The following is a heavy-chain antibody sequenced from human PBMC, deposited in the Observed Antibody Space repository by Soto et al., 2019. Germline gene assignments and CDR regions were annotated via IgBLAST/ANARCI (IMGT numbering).Heavy chain of an antibody. Sequence: LSITCTVSGGYLSSSNYYWGWIRQPPGKGLDWIGNIYYSGTPYYNPSLKSRVTISIDTSKNQFSLRLNSVTAADTGVYYCARFVVPATRHPDFDYWGQGTLVTVSS. D-gene: IGHD2-15*01. V-gene: IGHV4-39*01. CDR1: GGYLSSSNYY. J-gene: IGHJ4*02. CDR2: IYYSGTP. CDR3: ARFVVPATRHPDFDY.